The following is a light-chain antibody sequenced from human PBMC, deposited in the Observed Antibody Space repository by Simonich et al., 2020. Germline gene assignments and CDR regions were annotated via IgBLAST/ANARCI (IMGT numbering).Light chain of an antibody. J-gene: IGLJ3*02. Sequence: QSVLTQPPSASGTPGQRVTISCSGSSSNIGSNYVYWYQQLPGTAPKLLIYRNNPRPAGAPDRFSGSKSGTSASLAISGLRSEDEADYYCNSRDSSGNHLVFGGGTKLTVL. V-gene: IGLV1-47*01. CDR3: NSRDSSGNHLV. CDR1: SSNIGSNY. CDR2: RNN.